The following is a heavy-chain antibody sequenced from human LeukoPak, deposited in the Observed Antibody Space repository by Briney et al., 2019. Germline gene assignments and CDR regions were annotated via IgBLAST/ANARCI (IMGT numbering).Heavy chain of an antibody. CDR3: ARDTPVPTIIPGV. V-gene: IGHV3-21*01. D-gene: IGHD2-2*01. CDR2: ISTSSSYI. J-gene: IGHJ4*02. CDR1: GFTFSSSG. Sequence: GGSLRLSCTASGFTFSSSGMNWVRQAPGKGLEWVSSISTSSSYIYYADSMKGRFTISRDNAKNSLSLQMNSLRHDDTAVYYCARDTPVPTIIPGVWGQGTLVAVSS.